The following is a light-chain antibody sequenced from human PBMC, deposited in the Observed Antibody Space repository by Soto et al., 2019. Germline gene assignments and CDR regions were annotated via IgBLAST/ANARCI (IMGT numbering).Light chain of an antibody. CDR1: QSVTSND. V-gene: IGKV3-20*01. J-gene: IGKJ2*01. CDR2: AAS. CDR3: QHSGRAPYT. Sequence: ETLLTQSPGTLSLSPGERATLSCRASQSVTSNDLAWYQQKPGQASRLLIYAASSTATGIPDRFSGSGSGTDFTHTICRLEPIEFAVYYWQHSGRAPYTFGQGTKVEMK.